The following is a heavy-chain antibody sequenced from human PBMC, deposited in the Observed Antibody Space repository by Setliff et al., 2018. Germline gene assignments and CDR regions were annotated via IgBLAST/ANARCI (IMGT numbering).Heavy chain of an antibody. J-gene: IGHJ5*02. D-gene: IGHD4-17*01. CDR1: GFTFSKYG. Sequence: PGGSLRLSCAASGFTFSKYGMYWVRQAPGKGLEWVAFIRYDGSNKYYADSVKGRFTISRDNSKNTLYLQMNGLRAEDSALYYCAKDPNGDFFGAFDTWGQGALVTVSS. CDR2: IRYDGSNK. V-gene: IGHV3-30*02. CDR3: AKDPNGDFFGAFDT.